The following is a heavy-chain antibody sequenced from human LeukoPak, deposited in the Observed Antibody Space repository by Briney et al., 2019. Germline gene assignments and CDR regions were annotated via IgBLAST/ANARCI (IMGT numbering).Heavy chain of an antibody. CDR3: AKADYGDFKENYYMDV. Sequence: GGSLRLSCAASGFTFSSYEMNWVRQAPGKGLEWVSFISYTSHKYYTDSVKGRFTISRDNSRDTLYLQMSSLRAEDTAVYYCAKADYGDFKENYYMDVWGKGTTVTVSS. CDR2: ISYTSHK. V-gene: IGHV3-30*02. J-gene: IGHJ6*03. CDR1: GFTFSSYE. D-gene: IGHD4-17*01.